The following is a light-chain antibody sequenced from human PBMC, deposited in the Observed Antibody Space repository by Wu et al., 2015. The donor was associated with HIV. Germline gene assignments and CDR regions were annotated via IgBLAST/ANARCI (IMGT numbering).Light chain of an antibody. CDR2: YAS. J-gene: IGKJ2*01. CDR3: QQYDNWYT. V-gene: IGKV3-11*01. CDR1: RSVDRL. Sequence: DIVLTQSPATLSLSPGERATLSCRAGRSVDRLLAWYQQKPGQTPRLLIYYASKRATGIPARFSGGGSGTEFTLTISSLQSEDFAVYYCQQYDNWYTFGQGTNLEIK.